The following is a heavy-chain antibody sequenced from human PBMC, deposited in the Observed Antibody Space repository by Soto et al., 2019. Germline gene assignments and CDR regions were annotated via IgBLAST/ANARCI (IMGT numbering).Heavy chain of an antibody. CDR3: ASVSSWGGDINERSVYGFDN. V-gene: IGHV4-31*03. D-gene: IGHD3-10*01. Sequence: SETLSLTCTVSGGSISNGDYFWSWIRQPPGKGLEWIVHIFHSGSTHLNPSLKRRASFSLDTSKIQFSLKMSSVPAAATAVYFCASVSSWGGDINERSVYGFDNWGQGTTVTVSS. J-gene: IGHJ3*02. CDR2: IFHSGST. CDR1: GGSISNGDYF.